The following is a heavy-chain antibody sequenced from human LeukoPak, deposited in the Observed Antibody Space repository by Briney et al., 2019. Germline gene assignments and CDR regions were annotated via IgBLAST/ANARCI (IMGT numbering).Heavy chain of an antibody. J-gene: IGHJ4*02. Sequence: GASVKVSCKASGYTFTSYYMHWVRQAPGQGLEWMGWINPNSGNTNYAQKFQGRVTMTRDTSISTAYMELSRLRSDAPAVYSCARDRICWSSTSCYAEEFDYWGQGTLVTVSS. V-gene: IGHV1-2*02. D-gene: IGHD2-2*01. CDR1: GYTFTSYY. CDR3: ARDRICWSSTSCYAEEFDY. CDR2: INPNSGNT.